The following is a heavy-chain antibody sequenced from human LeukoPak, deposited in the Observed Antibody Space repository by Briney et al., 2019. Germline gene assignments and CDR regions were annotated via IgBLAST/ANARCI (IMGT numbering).Heavy chain of an antibody. V-gene: IGHV3-30*02. CDR3: AKSERVVVHFDY. J-gene: IGHJ4*02. CDR1: GFTFSSYG. CDR2: IRYDGSNK. Sequence: PGRSLRLSCAASGFTFSSYGMHWVRQAPGKGLEWVAFIRYDGSNKYYADSVKGRFTISRDNSKNTLYLQMNSLRAEDTAVYYCAKSERVVVHFDYWGQGTLVTVSS. D-gene: IGHD3-22*01.